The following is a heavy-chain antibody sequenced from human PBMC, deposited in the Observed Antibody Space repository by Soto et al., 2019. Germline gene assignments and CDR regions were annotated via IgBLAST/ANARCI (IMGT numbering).Heavy chain of an antibody. D-gene: IGHD3-10*01. V-gene: IGHV3-74*01. CDR2: INSDGSST. J-gene: IGHJ3*02. Sequence: EVQLVESGGGLVQPGGSLRLSCAASGFTFSSYWMHWVRQAPGKGLVWVSRINSDGSSTSYADSVKGRFTISRDNAKNTLYLQMNSLSAEDTAVYYCARGWGRMVRGVSGGDAFDIWGQGTMVTVSS. CDR1: GFTFSSYW. CDR3: ARGWGRMVRGVSGGDAFDI.